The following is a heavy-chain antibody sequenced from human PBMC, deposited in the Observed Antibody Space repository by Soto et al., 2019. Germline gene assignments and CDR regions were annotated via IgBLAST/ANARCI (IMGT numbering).Heavy chain of an antibody. V-gene: IGHV1-46*01. CDR2: IHPSGDT. CDR3: VRGYCTTSPCSGDFQF. J-gene: IGHJ1*01. CDR1: GYKFTTYF. D-gene: IGHD2-15*01. Sequence: ASVKVSCKASGYKFTTYFIHRVRQAPGQGLEWMGMIHPSGDTGYAQKFRGRVTMTIDTSTTTAYMELRNLTSEDTAVYFSVRGYCTTSPCSGDFQFWGQGTLVTVSS.